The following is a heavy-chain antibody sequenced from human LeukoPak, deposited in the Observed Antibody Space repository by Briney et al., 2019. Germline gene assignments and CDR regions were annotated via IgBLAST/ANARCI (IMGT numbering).Heavy chain of an antibody. Sequence: GGSLRLSCAASGFTFSSYSMNWVRQAPGKGLEWVSSISSSSSYIYYADSVKGRFPISRDNAKNSLYLQMNSLRAEDTAVYYCARGLADAFDIWGQGTMVTVSS. J-gene: IGHJ3*02. CDR3: ARGLADAFDI. CDR2: ISSSSSYI. V-gene: IGHV3-21*01. CDR1: GFTFSSYS.